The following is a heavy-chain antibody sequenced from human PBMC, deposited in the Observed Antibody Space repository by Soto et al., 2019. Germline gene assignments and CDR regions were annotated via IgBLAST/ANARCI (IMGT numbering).Heavy chain of an antibody. CDR1: GFTFSSYA. Sequence: EVQLLESGGGLVQPGGSLRLSCAASGFTFSSYAMSWVRQAPGKGLEWVSAISGSGGSTYYADSVKGRFTISRDNSKNTLYLQMNSLRAEDTAVYYCAKEWLVSSSWYKTSYYYYYYGMDVWGQGTTVTVSS. D-gene: IGHD6-13*01. J-gene: IGHJ6*02. CDR3: AKEWLVSSSWYKTSYYYYYYGMDV. V-gene: IGHV3-23*01. CDR2: ISGSGGST.